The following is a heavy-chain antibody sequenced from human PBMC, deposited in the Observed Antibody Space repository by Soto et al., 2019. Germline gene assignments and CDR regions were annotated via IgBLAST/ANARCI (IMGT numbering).Heavy chain of an antibody. D-gene: IGHD4-17*01. Sequence: VQLVQSGADVKKPGSSVKVSCKASGGTFSSYAVYWVRQAPGQGLEWMGGIIPIFGTPNYAQKFQGRVTITADESTSTAYMELSSLRSEDTAVYYCATYGDAWYFDLWGRGTLVTVSS. CDR2: IIPIFGTP. CDR1: GGTFSSYA. CDR3: ATYGDAWYFDL. V-gene: IGHV1-69*12. J-gene: IGHJ2*01.